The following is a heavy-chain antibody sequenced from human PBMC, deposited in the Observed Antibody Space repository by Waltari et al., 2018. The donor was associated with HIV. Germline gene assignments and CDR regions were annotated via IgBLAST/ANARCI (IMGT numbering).Heavy chain of an antibody. V-gene: IGHV3-9*01. J-gene: IGHJ4*02. Sequence: EVQLVESGGGLVQPGRSLRLSCAASGFTFDDYAMHWVRQAPGKGRAGVSGISWNSGSTGYADSVKGRFTISRDNAKNSLYLQMNSLRAEDTALYYCAKDMSSGGGSITVAGTAGVNYWGQGTLVTVSS. CDR3: AKDMSSGGGSITVAGTAGVNY. CDR1: GFTFDDYA. CDR2: ISWNSGST. D-gene: IGHD6-19*01.